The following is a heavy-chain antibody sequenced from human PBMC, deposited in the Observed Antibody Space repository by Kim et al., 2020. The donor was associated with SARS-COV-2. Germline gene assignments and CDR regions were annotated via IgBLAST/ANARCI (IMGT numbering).Heavy chain of an antibody. D-gene: IGHD5-18*01. J-gene: IGHJ6*02. Sequence: ASVKVSCKASGYTFTSYYMHWVRQAPGQGLEWMGIINPSGGSTSYAQKFQGRVTMTRDTSTSTVYMELSSLRSEDTAVYYCARGGYSYGYPGGNYYYGMDVWGQGTTVTVSS. V-gene: IGHV1-46*01. CDR1: GYTFTSYY. CDR2: INPSGGST. CDR3: ARGGYSYGYPGGNYYYGMDV.